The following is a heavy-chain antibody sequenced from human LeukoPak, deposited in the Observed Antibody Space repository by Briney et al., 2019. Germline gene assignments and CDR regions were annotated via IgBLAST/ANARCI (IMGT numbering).Heavy chain of an antibody. Sequence: PSETLSLTCTVSGYSISSGYYWGWIRQPPGKGLEWIGSIYYSGSTYYNPSLKSRVTISVDTSKNQFSPKLSSVTAADTAVYYCARGPGGGVVVVADYWFDPWGQGTLVTVSS. CDR2: IYYSGST. V-gene: IGHV4-38-2*02. CDR1: GYSISSGYY. J-gene: IGHJ5*02. CDR3: ARGPGGGVVVVADYWFDP. D-gene: IGHD2-15*01.